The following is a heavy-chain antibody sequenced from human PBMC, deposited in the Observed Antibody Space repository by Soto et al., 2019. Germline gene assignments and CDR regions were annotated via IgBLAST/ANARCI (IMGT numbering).Heavy chain of an antibody. Sequence: GGSLRLSCAASGFTFSSYWMSWVRQAPGKGLEWVANIKQDGSEKYYVDSVKGRFTISRDNAKNSLYPQMNSLRAEDTAVYYCARDSNTAMVTEPVYGMDVWGQGTTVTVSS. CDR3: ARDSNTAMVTEPVYGMDV. J-gene: IGHJ6*02. CDR2: IKQDGSEK. D-gene: IGHD5-18*01. CDR1: GFTFSSYW. V-gene: IGHV3-7*05.